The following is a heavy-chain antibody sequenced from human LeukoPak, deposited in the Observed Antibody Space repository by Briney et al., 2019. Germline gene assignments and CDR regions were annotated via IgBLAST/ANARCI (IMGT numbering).Heavy chain of an antibody. J-gene: IGHJ3*02. CDR3: ARPYSGYTLNDAFDI. V-gene: IGHV3-30*04. Sequence: GGSLKLSCAASGFTFSSYAMHWVRQAPGKGLEWVAVISYDGSNKYYADSVKGRFTISRDNSKNTLYLQMYSLRAEDTAVYYCARPYSGYTLNDAFDIWGQGTLVTVSS. D-gene: IGHD5-12*01. CDR2: ISYDGSNK. CDR1: GFTFSSYA.